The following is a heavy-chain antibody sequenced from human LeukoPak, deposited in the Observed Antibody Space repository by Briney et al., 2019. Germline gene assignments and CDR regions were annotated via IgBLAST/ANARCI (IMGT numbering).Heavy chain of an antibody. J-gene: IGHJ4*02. CDR2: ISDSGGST. D-gene: IGHD1-14*01. CDR3: AKTSPPGRPYYFDY. Sequence: HPGGSLSLSCAASGFIVNNYAMSWVRQAPGKGLEWVSAISDSGGSTNYADSVQGRFTISRDNSKNTVYLQMNSLRAEDTAVYYCAKTSPPGRPYYFDYSGQATLVTVSS. V-gene: IGHV3-23*01. CDR1: GFIVNNYA.